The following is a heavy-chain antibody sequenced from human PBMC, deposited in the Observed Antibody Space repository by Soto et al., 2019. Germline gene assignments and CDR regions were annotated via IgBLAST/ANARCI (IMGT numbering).Heavy chain of an antibody. D-gene: IGHD5-18*01. CDR2: IIPIFGTA. V-gene: IGHV1-69*13. CDR1: GGTFSSYA. CDR3: ASGLVGSYGYFDY. Sequence: SVKVSCKASGGTFSSYAISWVRQAPGQGLEWMGGIIPIFGTANYAQKFQGRVTITADESTSTAYMELSSLRSEDTAVYYCASGLVGSYGYFDYWGQGTLVTVSS. J-gene: IGHJ4*02.